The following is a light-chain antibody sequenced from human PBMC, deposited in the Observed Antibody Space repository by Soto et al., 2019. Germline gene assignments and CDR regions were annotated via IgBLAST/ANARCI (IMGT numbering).Light chain of an antibody. V-gene: IGKV1-5*01. J-gene: IGKJ2*01. CDR3: QQYNSYSPST. Sequence: DIQMTKAPSTLSASVGDRVTITCRASQSSSSWLAWYQQKPGQAPQLLIYDASSLESGVPSRFSGSGSGTEFTLTISSLQPDDFATYSCQQYNSYSPSTFGQGTKLEIK. CDR2: DAS. CDR1: QSSSSW.